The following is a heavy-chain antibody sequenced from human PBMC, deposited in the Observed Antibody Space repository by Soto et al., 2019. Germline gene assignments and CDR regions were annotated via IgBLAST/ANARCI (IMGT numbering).Heavy chain of an antibody. CDR2: IYWDDDK. V-gene: IGHV2-5*02. J-gene: IGHJ4*02. CDR3: AHAGDYDLLTFDH. CDR1: GFSLSSYGMG. Sequence: QITLKESGPTLVRPAQTLTLTCGFSGFSLSSYGMGVAWIRQPPGKALEWLALIYWDDDKRYSPSLKDRLASSKDTSSNQVVLTITNMYPGDTATYFCAHAGDYDLLTFDHWGPGTLVTVSS. D-gene: IGHD4-17*01.